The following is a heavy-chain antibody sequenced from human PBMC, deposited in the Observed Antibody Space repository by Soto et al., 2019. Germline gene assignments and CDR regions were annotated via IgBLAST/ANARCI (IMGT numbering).Heavy chain of an antibody. D-gene: IGHD2-2*01. CDR3: AREQDCISTSCYYDY. J-gene: IGHJ4*02. CDR2: IWYDGSNK. Sequence: QVQLVESGGGVVQPGRSLRLSCAASGFTFSSYGMHWVRQAPGKGLEWVAVIWYDGSNKYYADSVKGRFTISRDNSKNTLYLQMNSLRAEYTAVYYCAREQDCISTSCYYDYWGQGTLVTVSS. V-gene: IGHV3-33*01. CDR1: GFTFSSYG.